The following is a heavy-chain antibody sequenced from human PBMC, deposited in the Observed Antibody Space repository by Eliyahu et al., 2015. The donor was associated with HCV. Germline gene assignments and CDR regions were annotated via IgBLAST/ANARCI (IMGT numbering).Heavy chain of an antibody. CDR2: ISSDGDNK. CDR3: ARPTIGGRSGSGWPPYFDD. D-gene: IGHD6-19*01. CDR1: GFTFSGSA. Sequence: QVQLVESGGGVVQPGTSLRLSCAASGFTFSGSAMHWVRRAPGKGLEWVTLISSDGDNKYYADSVKGRFTVSRDNSKNTLYLQMDSLRNDDTALYYCARPTIGGRSGSGWPPYFDDWGQGTLVTVSS. J-gene: IGHJ4*02. V-gene: IGHV3-30*03.